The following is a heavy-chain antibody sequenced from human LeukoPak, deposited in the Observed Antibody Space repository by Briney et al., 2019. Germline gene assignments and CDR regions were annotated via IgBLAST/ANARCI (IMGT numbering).Heavy chain of an antibody. V-gene: IGHV1-2*02. CDR2: INPNSGGT. CDR3: ARGSYSNRFRAFDY. Sequence: ASVTVSCKASGYTFTGYYMHWVRQAPGQGLEWMGWINPNSGGTNYAQKFQGRVTMTRDTSISTAYMELSRLRSDDTAVYYCARGSYSNRFRAFDYWGQGTLVTVSS. D-gene: IGHD4-11*01. CDR1: GYTFTGYY. J-gene: IGHJ4*02.